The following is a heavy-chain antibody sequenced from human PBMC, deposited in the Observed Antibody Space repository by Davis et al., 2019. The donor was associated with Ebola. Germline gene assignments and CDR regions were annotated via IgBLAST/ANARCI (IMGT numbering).Heavy chain of an antibody. Sequence: GESLKISCAASGFTFSSYAMSWVRQAPGKGLEWVSAISGSGGSTYYADSVKGRFTISRDNSKNTLYLQMNSLRAEDTAVYYCAKWAPLPAAIERGIEYYYYYMDVWGKGTTVTVSS. V-gene: IGHV3-23*01. D-gene: IGHD2-2*02. CDR1: GFTFSSYA. CDR2: ISGSGGST. J-gene: IGHJ6*03. CDR3: AKWAPLPAAIERGIEYYYYYMDV.